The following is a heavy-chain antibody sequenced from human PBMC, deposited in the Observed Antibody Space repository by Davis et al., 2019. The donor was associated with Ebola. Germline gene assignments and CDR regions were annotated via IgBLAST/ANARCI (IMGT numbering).Heavy chain of an antibody. Sequence: GGPLRPSCAAPGSTFSSNAMSWVRQAPGKGLEWVSAISGSGGSTYYADSVKGRFTISRDNSKNTLYLQMNSLRAEDTAVYYCAKGAAMIVVATYRYWGQGSLVTVSS. J-gene: IGHJ4*02. D-gene: IGHD3-22*01. CDR1: GSTFSSNA. V-gene: IGHV3-23*01. CDR3: AKGAAMIVVATYRY. CDR2: ISGSGGST.